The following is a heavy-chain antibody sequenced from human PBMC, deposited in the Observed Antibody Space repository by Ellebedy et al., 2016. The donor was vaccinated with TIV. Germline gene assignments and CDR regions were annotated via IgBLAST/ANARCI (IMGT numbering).Heavy chain of an antibody. J-gene: IGHJ4*02. V-gene: IGHV3-74*01. CDR2: INSDGSST. Sequence: GESLKISCAASGFTFSSNWMHWVRQAPGKGLVWVSRINSDGSSTSYADSVKGRFSISRDSSKNTVDLQMNSLRVEDTAVYYCARDQGYSSSWLTDWGQGTLVTVSS. CDR1: GFTFSSNW. D-gene: IGHD6-13*01. CDR3: ARDQGYSSSWLTD.